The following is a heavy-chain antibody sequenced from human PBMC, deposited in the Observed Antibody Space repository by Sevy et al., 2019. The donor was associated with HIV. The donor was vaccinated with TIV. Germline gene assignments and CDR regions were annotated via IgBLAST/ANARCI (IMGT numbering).Heavy chain of an antibody. CDR1: GFTFSNYG. D-gene: IGHD3-22*01. CDR3: ARGGDFNDRSAKRDFDY. CDR2: IWNDGSNK. Sequence: GGSLRLSCAASGFTFSNYGMHWVRQAPGKGLEWVAVIWNDGSNKYYADSVKGRFTISRDNSKNALYLQMNSLRVEDTAVYFCARGGDFNDRSAKRDFDYWGQGTLVTVSS. V-gene: IGHV3-33*01. J-gene: IGHJ4*02.